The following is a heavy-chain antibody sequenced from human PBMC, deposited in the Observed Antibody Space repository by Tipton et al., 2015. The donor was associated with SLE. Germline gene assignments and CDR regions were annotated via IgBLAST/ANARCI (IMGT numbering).Heavy chain of an antibody. CDR1: GFTFGDYG. V-gene: IGHV3-49*04. CDR2: IRNKDNGGTT. J-gene: IGHJ4*02. CDR3: TRADSAYDRYFFDY. Sequence: RSLRLSCTASGFTFGDYGMSWVRQAPGKGLEWVGLIRNKDNGGTTEYAASVKGRFTILRDDSKSIAYLQMDSLKTEDTAVYLCTRADSAYDRYFFDYWGQGSLVTVSS. D-gene: IGHD5-12*01.